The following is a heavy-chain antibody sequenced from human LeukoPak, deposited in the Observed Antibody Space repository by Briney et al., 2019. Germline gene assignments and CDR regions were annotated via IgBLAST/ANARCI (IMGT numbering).Heavy chain of an antibody. CDR3: AKDRNYNFPYYLDS. D-gene: IGHD4-11*01. Sequence: GGSLRPSCATSGFTFNNYGMHWVRQAPGKGLEWLAFIRSHGSYQYYADSVKGRFTVSRDNSKSTLSLQMNSLRVEDTAVYYCAKDRNYNFPYYLDSWGQGILVTVSA. CDR2: IRSHGSYQ. CDR1: GFTFNNYG. V-gene: IGHV3-30*02. J-gene: IGHJ4*02.